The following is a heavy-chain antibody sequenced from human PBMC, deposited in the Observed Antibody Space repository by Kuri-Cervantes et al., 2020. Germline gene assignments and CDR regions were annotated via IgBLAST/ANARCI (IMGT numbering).Heavy chain of an antibody. CDR2: ISSSSSYI. Sequence: GESLKISCAASGFTFSSYSINWVRQAPGKGLEWVSYISSSSSYIYYADSVKGRFTISRDNAKNSLYLQMNSLRAEDTAVYYCARGTTGTSKGINFDYWGQGTLVTVSS. J-gene: IGHJ4*02. CDR3: ARGTTGTSKGINFDY. CDR1: GFTFSSYS. V-gene: IGHV3-21*01. D-gene: IGHD1-1*01.